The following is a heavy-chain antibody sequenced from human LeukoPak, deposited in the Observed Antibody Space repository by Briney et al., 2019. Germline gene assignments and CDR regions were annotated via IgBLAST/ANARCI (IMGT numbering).Heavy chain of an antibody. D-gene: IGHD5-18*01. J-gene: IGHJ4*02. CDR3: ARDPGYSSPRGDY. CDR2: INPNSGGT. CDR1: GYTFIDYF. Sequence: ASVKVSRKASGYTFIDYFMHWVRQAPGQGLEWMGWINPNSGGTHYAQKFQGRVTMTRDTSISTAYMELSRLRSDDTAVYYCARDPGYSSPRGDYWGQGTLVTVSS. V-gene: IGHV1-2*02.